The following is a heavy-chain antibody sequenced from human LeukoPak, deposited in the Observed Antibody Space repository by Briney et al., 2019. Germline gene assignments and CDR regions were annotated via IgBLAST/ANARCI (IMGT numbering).Heavy chain of an antibody. Sequence: ASVKVSCKTSGYSFIDYYIHWVRQAPGQGLEWMGWINSNSADTDYAQNFQGRVTMTRDTSISTAYMELSRLRSDDTALYYCARIGISARGTNFHHWGQGTLVTVSS. V-gene: IGHV1-2*02. CDR1: GYSFIDYY. CDR2: INSNSADT. D-gene: IGHD6-13*01. J-gene: IGHJ1*01. CDR3: ARIGISARGTNFHH.